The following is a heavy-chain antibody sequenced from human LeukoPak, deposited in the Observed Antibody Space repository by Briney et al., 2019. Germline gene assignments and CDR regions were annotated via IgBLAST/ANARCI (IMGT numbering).Heavy chain of an antibody. D-gene: IGHD3-22*01. J-gene: IGHJ4*02. CDR2: IYYSGST. CDR3: ARQQYYDSSGHFPIDY. CDR1: GGSISSSSYY. Sequence: SETLSLTCTVSGGSISSSSYYWGWIRQPPGKGLEWIGSIYYSGSTYYHPSLKSRVTISVDTSKNQFSLKLSSVTAADTAVYYCARQQYYDSSGHFPIDYWGQGTLVTVSS. V-gene: IGHV4-39*01.